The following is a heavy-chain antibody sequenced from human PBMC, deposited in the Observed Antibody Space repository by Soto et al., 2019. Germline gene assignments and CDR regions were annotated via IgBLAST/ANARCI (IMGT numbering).Heavy chain of an antibody. Sequence: QVQLVQSGAEVKKPGASVKVSCKASGYTFTSDGVSWVRQAPGQGLEWKGWISGYNGNTNYAQKLQGRVTMTTDTSTSTAYMELRSLRSDDTAVYYCARAGKYYYGSGSPYYYGMDVWGQGITVTVSS. CDR3: ARAGKYYYGSGSPYYYGMDV. J-gene: IGHJ6*02. CDR1: GYTFTSDG. V-gene: IGHV1-18*01. D-gene: IGHD3-10*01. CDR2: ISGYNGNT.